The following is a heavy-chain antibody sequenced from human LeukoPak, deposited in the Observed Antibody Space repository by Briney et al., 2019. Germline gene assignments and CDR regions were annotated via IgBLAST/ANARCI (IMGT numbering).Heavy chain of an antibody. CDR3: ARLLDTQGYYFDY. Sequence: SETLSLTCAVSGYSISSGYYWGWIRQPPGKGLEWIGSIYHSGSTYYNPSLKSRVTISVDTSKNQFSLKLSSVTAADTAVYYCARLLDTQGYYFDYWGQGTLVTVSS. CDR2: IYHSGST. V-gene: IGHV4-38-2*01. J-gene: IGHJ4*02. CDR1: GYSISSGYY.